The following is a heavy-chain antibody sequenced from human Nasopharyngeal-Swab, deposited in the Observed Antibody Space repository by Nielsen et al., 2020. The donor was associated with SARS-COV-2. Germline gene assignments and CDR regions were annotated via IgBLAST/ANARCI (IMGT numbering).Heavy chain of an antibody. CDR3: ARTAIEGGYYRGDAFDI. V-gene: IGHV5-51*01. CDR2: IYPGDSDT. D-gene: IGHD3-22*01. J-gene: IGHJ3*02. CDR1: GYRVISYW. Sequence: GGSLRLSCKGSGYRVISYWIGWVRQMPGKGLEWKGFIYPGDSDTRYSPSFQGQVTISADKSINTAYLQWSGLKASDTAMYYCARTAIEGGYYRGDAFDIWGQGTMVTVSS.